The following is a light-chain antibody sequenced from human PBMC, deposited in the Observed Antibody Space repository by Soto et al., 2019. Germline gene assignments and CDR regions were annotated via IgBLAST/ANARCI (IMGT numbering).Light chain of an antibody. CDR3: QQFNDYSWT. CDR2: KAS. V-gene: IGKV1-5*03. Sequence: DIQTTQSPSTLSASVGDRVTITCRASQSIGSWLAWYQQRPGKAPKLLIYKASALESGVPSRFSGSGSGTEFSLTITSLQPDDFATYYCQQFNDYSWTFGQGTKVDMK. CDR1: QSIGSW. J-gene: IGKJ1*01.